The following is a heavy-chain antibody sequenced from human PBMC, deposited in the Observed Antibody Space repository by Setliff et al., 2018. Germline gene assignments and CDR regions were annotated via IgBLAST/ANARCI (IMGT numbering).Heavy chain of an antibody. CDR1: GASIRNNYY. CDR2: IFYNGMA. CDR3: ARGGTFRYFDY. V-gene: IGHV4-39*07. J-gene: IGHJ4*02. D-gene: IGHD5-12*01. Sequence: SETLSLTCAVSGASIRNNYYWGWIRQSPGTGLEWIGSIFYNGMAYYNPSLKSRVTISLDTSKNQFSLKLNSVTAADTAVYYCARGGTFRYFDYWGQGTPVTVSS.